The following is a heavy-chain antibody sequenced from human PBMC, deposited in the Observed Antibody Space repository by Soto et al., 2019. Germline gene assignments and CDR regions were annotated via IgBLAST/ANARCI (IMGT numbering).Heavy chain of an antibody. CDR3: AKDQVGYSSGWYQFDY. J-gene: IGHJ4*02. CDR2: ISGNGGNK. V-gene: IGHV3-23*01. CDR1: GFIFSNYA. Sequence: PGGSLSLSCAASGFIFSNYAMSWVRQAPGKGLEWVSTISGNGGNKYYADSVKGRFTISRDNSKNTLYLQMNSLRAEDTAVYYCAKDQVGYSSGWYQFDYWGQGTLVTVSS. D-gene: IGHD6-19*01.